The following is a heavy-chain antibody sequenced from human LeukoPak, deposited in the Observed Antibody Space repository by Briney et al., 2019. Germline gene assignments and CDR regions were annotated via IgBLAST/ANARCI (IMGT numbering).Heavy chain of an antibody. CDR3: ARGSRLGVVGRDAFDI. CDR2: ISISSNYI. V-gene: IGHV3-21*01. Sequence: GESLRLSCAASGFTFSRYSMNWVRQAPGKGLEWVSSISISSNYIYYADSVKGRFTISRDNAKNSLYLQVNSLRAEDTAVYYCARGSRLGVVGRDAFDIWGQGTVVTVSS. D-gene: IGHD3-3*01. J-gene: IGHJ3*02. CDR1: GFTFSRYS.